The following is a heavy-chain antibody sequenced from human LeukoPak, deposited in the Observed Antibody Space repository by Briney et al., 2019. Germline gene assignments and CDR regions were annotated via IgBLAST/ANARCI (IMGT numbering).Heavy chain of an antibody. V-gene: IGHV3-21*01. Sequence: GGSLRLSCAASGFTFSSYSMNWVRQAPGKGLEWVSSISSSSSDIYYADSVKGRFTISRGNAKNSLYLQMNSLRAEDTAVYYCATTVRYGSGSYDAFDIWGQGTMVTVSS. CDR3: ATTVRYGSGSYDAFDI. D-gene: IGHD3-10*01. J-gene: IGHJ3*02. CDR1: GFTFSSYS. CDR2: ISSSSSDI.